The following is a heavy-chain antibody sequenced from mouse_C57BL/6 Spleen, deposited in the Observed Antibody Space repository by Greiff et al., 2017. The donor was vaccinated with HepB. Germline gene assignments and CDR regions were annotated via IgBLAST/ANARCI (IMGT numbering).Heavy chain of an antibody. J-gene: IGHJ2*01. V-gene: IGHV1-82*01. CDR2: IYPGDGDT. Sequence: VQLQQSGPELVKPGASVKISCKASGYAFSSSWMNWVKQRPGKGLEWIGRIYPGDGDTNYNGKFKGKATLTADKSSSTAYMQLSSLTSEDSAVYFCARKARGYFDDWGQGTTLTVSS. CDR1: GYAFSSSW. CDR3: ARKARGYFDD.